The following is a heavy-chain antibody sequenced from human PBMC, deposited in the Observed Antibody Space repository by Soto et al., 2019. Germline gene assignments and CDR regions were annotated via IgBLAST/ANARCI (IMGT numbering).Heavy chain of an antibody. Sequence: ASVKNSCKASGYTFTDNSVHWVRQAPGQGLEWMGWIDPNRGGTNYAQKFQDRVTMTRDTSISTVYMELTRLRSDDTAVYYCARDPRLRSGYSNWFDPWGQGTLVTVSS. D-gene: IGHD3-22*01. CDR1: GYTFTDNS. V-gene: IGHV1-2*02. CDR3: ARDPRLRSGYSNWFDP. J-gene: IGHJ5*02. CDR2: IDPNRGGT.